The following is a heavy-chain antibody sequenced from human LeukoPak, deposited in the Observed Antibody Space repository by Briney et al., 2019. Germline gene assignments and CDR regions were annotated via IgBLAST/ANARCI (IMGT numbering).Heavy chain of an antibody. CDR3: AREGPAGLTNDAFDI. V-gene: IGHV3-30-3*01. Sequence: GRSLRLSCAASGFTFSSYAMHWVRQAPGKGLEWVAVISYDGSNKYYADSVKGRFTISRDNSKNTLYLQMNSLRAEDTAVYYCAREGPAGLTNDAFDIWGQGTMVTVSS. D-gene: IGHD6-13*01. CDR1: GFTFSSYA. CDR2: ISYDGSNK. J-gene: IGHJ3*02.